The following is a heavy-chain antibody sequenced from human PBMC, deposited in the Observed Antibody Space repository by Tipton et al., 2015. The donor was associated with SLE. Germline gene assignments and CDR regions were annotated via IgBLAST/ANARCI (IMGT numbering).Heavy chain of an antibody. V-gene: IGHV3-72*01. CDR2: SRNKAKSYTT. Sequence: SLRLSCAASGFTFSDSYMDWVRQAPGKGLEWVGRSRNKAKSYTTEYAASVRGRFTISRDDSKNSLYLQMNSLKTDDTAVYYCIRDNWGPVHWGPGRLVTVSS. D-gene: IGHD7-27*01. CDR3: IRDNWGPVH. J-gene: IGHJ4*02. CDR1: GFTFSDSY.